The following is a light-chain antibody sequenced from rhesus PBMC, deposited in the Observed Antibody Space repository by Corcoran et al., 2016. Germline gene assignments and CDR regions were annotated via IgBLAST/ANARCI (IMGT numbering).Light chain of an antibody. CDR1: QSLVHSDGKTC. CDR2: QVS. CDR3: MQGTHWPLT. V-gene: IGKV2S9*01. Sequence: DVVMTQSPLSLPVTLGQPASISCRSSQSLVHSDGKTCLNWIQQKPGQPPRGLIYQVSNRNSGVPERISGSGTGTDYKLKISRVEGEYVGVYYGMQGTHWPLTFGGGTKVEIK. J-gene: IGKJ4*01.